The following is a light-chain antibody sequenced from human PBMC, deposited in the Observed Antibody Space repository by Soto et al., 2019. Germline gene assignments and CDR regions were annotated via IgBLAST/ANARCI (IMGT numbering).Light chain of an antibody. J-gene: IGKJ1*01. V-gene: IGKV1-17*01. CDR1: QSIVTY. CDR2: AAS. Sequence: IQMTLSQSSLSASVWDSVTISFRASQSIVTYLNWYLQKPGKAPKRLIYAASSLQSGVPSRFSGSGSGTEFTLTISSLQPEDFATYYCLQHNSYPQPFGQGTKV. CDR3: LQHNSYPQP.